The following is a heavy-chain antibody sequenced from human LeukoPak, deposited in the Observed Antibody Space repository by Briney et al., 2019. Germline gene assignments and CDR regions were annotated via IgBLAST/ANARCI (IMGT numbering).Heavy chain of an antibody. CDR2: ISYDGTTK. J-gene: IGHJ3*02. V-gene: IGHV3-30-3*01. CDR3: ARVRIVGSTYDGFD. CDR1: GFTFSTYA. D-gene: IGHD1-26*01. Sequence: GGSLRLSCAASGFTFSTYAMHWVRQAPGKGLEWVAVISYDGTTKYHADSVKGRFTISRDNSKNTLYLQMNTLRAEDTAVYYCARVRIVGSTYDGFDMGPRDNGHRLF.